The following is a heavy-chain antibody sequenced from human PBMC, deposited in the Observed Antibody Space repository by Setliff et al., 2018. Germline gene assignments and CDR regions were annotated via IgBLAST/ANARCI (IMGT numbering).Heavy chain of an antibody. J-gene: IGHJ4*02. CDR3: ARHLLVQGTYHFDY. V-gene: IGHV4-59*04. CDR1: GGSIGSSF. D-gene: IGHD3-10*01. CDR2: MYYSGST. Sequence: PSETLSLTCTVSGGSIGSSFWNWIRQSPGKGLEWIGSMYYSGSTYYNPSLKGRVTLSVDTTKNQFSLKLTSMTAADTAVYFCARHLLVQGTYHFDYWGQGSPVTVSS.